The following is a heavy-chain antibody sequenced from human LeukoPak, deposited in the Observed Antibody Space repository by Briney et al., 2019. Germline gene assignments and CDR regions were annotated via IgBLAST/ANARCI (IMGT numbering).Heavy chain of an antibody. CDR3: ARERYCSSTSCYMAY. J-gene: IGHJ4*02. V-gene: IGHV1-69*13. Sequence: SVKLSCKASGGTFTSYAISWVRQAPGQGLEWMGGIIPIFGTANYEQKFQGRVTITADESTSTHYMELSSLRSEDTAVYYCARERYCSSTSCYMAYWGQGTLVTVSS. D-gene: IGHD2-2*02. CDR2: IIPIFGTA. CDR1: GGTFTSYA.